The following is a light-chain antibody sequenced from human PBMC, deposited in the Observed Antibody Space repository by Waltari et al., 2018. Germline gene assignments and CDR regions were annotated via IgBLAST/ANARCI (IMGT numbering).Light chain of an antibody. Sequence: QLVLTQSPSASASLGASVKLTCTLSSGHSSYAIAWHRQQPEKGPRFLMKLNSDGSHSKGDGIPDRFSGSSSGAERYLTISSLQSEDEADYYCQTWGTVLFGGGTKLTVL. V-gene: IGLV4-69*01. CDR1: SGHSSYA. CDR2: LNSDGSH. CDR3: QTWGTVL. J-gene: IGLJ2*01.